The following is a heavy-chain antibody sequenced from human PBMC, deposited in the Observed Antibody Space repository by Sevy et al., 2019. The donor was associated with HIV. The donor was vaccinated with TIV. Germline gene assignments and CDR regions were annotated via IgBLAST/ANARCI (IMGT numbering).Heavy chain of an antibody. V-gene: IGHV3-74*01. Sequence: GGSLRLSCTTSGFIFKNYWMHWVRQVPGKGLVWVSRINSDGSRATYADSVKGRFTISRDNAKNTLYLQMNSLRAEDTAMYYCARSPNVHRGWGQGTLVTVSS. D-gene: IGHD3-10*01. CDR3: ARSPNVHRG. J-gene: IGHJ4*02. CDR2: INSDGSRA. CDR1: GFIFKNYW.